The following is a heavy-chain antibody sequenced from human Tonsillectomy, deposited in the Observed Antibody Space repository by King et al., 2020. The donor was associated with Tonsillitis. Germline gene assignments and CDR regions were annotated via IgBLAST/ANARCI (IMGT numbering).Heavy chain of an antibody. Sequence: VQLVESGAEMKKPGDSLKISCKASGYSFISYWIGWVRQMPGKGLEWMGIMYPAESDSRYSPSFRGQVTISADKSINTAYLQWSSLKASDTAMYYCARRSVVTRTDAFDLWGQGTMVIVSS. J-gene: IGHJ3*01. V-gene: IGHV5-51*01. D-gene: IGHD4-23*01. CDR1: GYSFISYW. CDR2: MYPAESDS. CDR3: ARRSVVTRTDAFDL.